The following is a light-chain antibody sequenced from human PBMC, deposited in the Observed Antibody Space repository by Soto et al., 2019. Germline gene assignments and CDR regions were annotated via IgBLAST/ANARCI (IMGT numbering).Light chain of an antibody. CDR2: AAS. V-gene: IGKV1-39*01. Sequence: DIQMTQSPSSLSASVGDRVTITCRASQSISSYLNWYQQKPGKAPKLLIYAASSLQSGVPSRFSGSGSGTDLTLTISSLQPEDFATYYCQQSYRTCTFGQGTKLEIK. J-gene: IGKJ2*02. CDR1: QSISSY. CDR3: QQSYRTCT.